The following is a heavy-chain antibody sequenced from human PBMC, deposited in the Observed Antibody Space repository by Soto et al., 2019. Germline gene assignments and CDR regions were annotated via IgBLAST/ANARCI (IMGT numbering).Heavy chain of an antibody. Sequence: SETLSLTCAVYGGSVNGYYWNWIRQPPGKGLEWIGEINHIGGTHYNPSLKSRVTMSVDTSKNQFSLRLSSVTAADTAIYYCATRITVFGLLIPPFDPWGQGTQVTVSS. CDR2: INHIGGT. D-gene: IGHD3-3*01. CDR1: GGSVNGYY. CDR3: ATRITVFGLLIPPFDP. J-gene: IGHJ5*02. V-gene: IGHV4-34*01.